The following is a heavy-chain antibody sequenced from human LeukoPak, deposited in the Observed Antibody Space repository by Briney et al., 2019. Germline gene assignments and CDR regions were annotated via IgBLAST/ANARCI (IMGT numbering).Heavy chain of an antibody. J-gene: IGHJ4*02. V-gene: IGHV3-33*06. CDR1: GFTFSNYG. D-gene: IGHD5-12*01. CDR2: VSFDGTNY. Sequence: GGSLRLSCAASGFTFSNYGMHWVRQAPGKGLEWVAGVSFDGTNYYYPDSVKGRFTISRGNSKNALYLQMNSLRAEDTAVYFCAKSNSGYNYIDFWGQGALVTVSS. CDR3: AKSNSGYNYIDF.